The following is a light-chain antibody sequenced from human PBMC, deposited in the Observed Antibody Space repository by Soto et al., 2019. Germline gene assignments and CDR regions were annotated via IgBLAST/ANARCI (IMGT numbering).Light chain of an antibody. CDR1: GGHSSSA. CDR2: LNSDGSH. Sequence: QLVLTQSPSAFASLGAPVNLTCTLRGGHSSSAIAWHQQQPEKGPRYLMKLNSDGSHSKGDGIPDRFSGSSSGAERYLTISSLQSEDEADYYCQTWGTGGVFGGGTKVTVL. V-gene: IGLV4-69*01. J-gene: IGLJ2*01. CDR3: QTWGTGGV.